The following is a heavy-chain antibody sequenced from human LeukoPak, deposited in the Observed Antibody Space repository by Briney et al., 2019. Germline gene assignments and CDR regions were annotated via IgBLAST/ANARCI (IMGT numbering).Heavy chain of an antibody. Sequence: PGGSLRLSCAASGFIFSSHGMNWVRQAPGKGLEWVSGVSPSGDITYYADSVKGRFTISRDNSKNRVYLQMNSLRAEDTAVYYCALRSGFGEPPEAFDIWGQGTMVTVSS. CDR1: GFIFSSHG. J-gene: IGHJ3*02. D-gene: IGHD3-16*01. CDR3: ALRSGFGEPPEAFDI. CDR2: VSPSGDIT. V-gene: IGHV3-23*01.